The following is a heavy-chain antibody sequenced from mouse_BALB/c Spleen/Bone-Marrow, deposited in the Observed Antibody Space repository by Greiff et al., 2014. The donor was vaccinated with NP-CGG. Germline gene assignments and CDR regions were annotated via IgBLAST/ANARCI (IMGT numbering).Heavy chain of an antibody. CDR2: IDPENGDT. J-gene: IGHJ1*01. CDR1: GFNIKDYY. CDR3: NRYDWYFDV. V-gene: IGHV14-4*02. Sequence: DVQLQESGAELVRSGASVKLSCTASGFNIKDYYMHWVKQRPEQGLERIGWIDPENGDTEYAPKFQGKATMTADTSSNTAYLLLSSLTSEDTAVYYCNRYDWYFDVWGAGTTVTVSS. D-gene: IGHD2-14*01.